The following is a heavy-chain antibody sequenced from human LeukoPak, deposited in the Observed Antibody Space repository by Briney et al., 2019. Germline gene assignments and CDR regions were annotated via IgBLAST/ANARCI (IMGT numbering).Heavy chain of an antibody. J-gene: IGHJ4*02. CDR2: INPNRGGT. D-gene: IGHD3-22*01. CDR1: GYTFTGYY. CDR3: ARDYYYDSSGYHLGY. Sequence: RGASVKVSCKASGYTFTGYYMHWVRQAPGQGLEWMGWINPNRGGTNYAQKFQGRVTMTRDTSITTAYMELSSLTSDDTALYYCARDYYYDSSGYHLGYWGQGTLVTVSS. V-gene: IGHV1-2*02.